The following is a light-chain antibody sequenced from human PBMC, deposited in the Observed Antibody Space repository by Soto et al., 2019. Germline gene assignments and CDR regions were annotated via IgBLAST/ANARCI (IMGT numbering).Light chain of an antibody. CDR2: AAS. CDR3: EQLSGYPPVT. J-gene: IGKJ5*01. Sequence: DIQLTQSPSFLSASVGDRVTITCRASQGIGSSLAWYQQKPGKAPMLLIYAASTLQTGVPSRFSGSGSGTEFTLTVSSLQPEDFATYYCEQLSGYPPVTFGQGTRLEIK. V-gene: IGKV1-9*01. CDR1: QGIGSS.